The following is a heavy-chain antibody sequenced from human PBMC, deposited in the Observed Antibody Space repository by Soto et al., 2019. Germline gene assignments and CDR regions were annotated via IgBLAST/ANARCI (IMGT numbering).Heavy chain of an antibody. Sequence: SVKVSCKASGGTFSSYAIGWVRQAPGQGLEWMGGIIPIFGTANYAQKFQGRVTITADESTSTAYMELSSLRSEDTAVYYCARFGTTGTTGVGAFDIWGQGTMVTVSS. J-gene: IGHJ3*02. D-gene: IGHD1-1*01. V-gene: IGHV1-69*13. CDR1: GGTFSSYA. CDR2: IIPIFGTA. CDR3: ARFGTTGTTGVGAFDI.